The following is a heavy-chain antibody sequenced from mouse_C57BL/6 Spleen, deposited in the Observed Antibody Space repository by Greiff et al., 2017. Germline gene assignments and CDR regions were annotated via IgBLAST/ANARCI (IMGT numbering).Heavy chain of an antibody. CDR3: ARDDGDYVLDY. CDR1: GFTFSSYA. Sequence: EVKLVESGGGLVKPGGSLKLSCAASGFTFSSYAMSWVRQTPEKRLEWVATINDVGSYTYYPDNVKGRFTISRYNAKNNLYLQMSHLKSEDTARYYCARDDGDYVLDYWGQGTSLTVSS. D-gene: IGHD2-13*01. CDR2: INDVGSYT. J-gene: IGHJ4*01. V-gene: IGHV5-4*01.